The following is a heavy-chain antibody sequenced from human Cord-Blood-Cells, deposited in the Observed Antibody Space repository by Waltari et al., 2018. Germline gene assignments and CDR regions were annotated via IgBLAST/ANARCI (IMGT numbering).Heavy chain of an antibody. D-gene: IGHD6-13*01. CDR1: GGSISSYY. J-gene: IGHJ3*02. CDR3: ARDIAGTLYAFVI. Sequence: QVQLQESGPGLVKPSETLSLTCPVSGGSISSYYWSWIRQPPGKGLEWLGYSYYSEGTNYTPAPKRRVTRSVDTSKNQFSLKLISVTAADTAVYYGARDIAGTLYAFVILGQGTMVTVSS. V-gene: IGHV4-59*01. CDR2: SYYSEGT.